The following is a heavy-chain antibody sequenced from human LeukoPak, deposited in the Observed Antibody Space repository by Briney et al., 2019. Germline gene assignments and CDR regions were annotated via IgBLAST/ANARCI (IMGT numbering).Heavy chain of an antibody. J-gene: IGHJ2*01. Sequence: EASVKVSCKASGGTFSSYAISWVRQAPGQGLEWMGRIIPILGIANYAQKFQGRVTITADKSTSTAYMELSSLRSEDTAVYYCARDLPAPTTAANWYFDLWGRGTLVTVSS. CDR2: IIPILGIA. V-gene: IGHV1-69*04. CDR3: ARDLPAPTTAANWYFDL. D-gene: IGHD4-17*01. CDR1: GGTFSSYA.